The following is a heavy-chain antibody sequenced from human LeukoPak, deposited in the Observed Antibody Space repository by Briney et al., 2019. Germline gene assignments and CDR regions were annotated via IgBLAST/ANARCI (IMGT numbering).Heavy chain of an antibody. V-gene: IGHV1-69*13. CDR1: GYTFTSYY. J-gene: IGHJ5*02. Sequence: GASVKVSCKASGYTFTSYYMHWVRQAPGQGLEWMGGIIPIFGTANYAQKFQGRVTITADESTSTAYMELSSLRSEDTAVYYCARRVAAPPTGFDPWGQGTLVTVSS. CDR2: IIPIFGTA. CDR3: ARRVAAPPTGFDP. D-gene: IGHD6-6*01.